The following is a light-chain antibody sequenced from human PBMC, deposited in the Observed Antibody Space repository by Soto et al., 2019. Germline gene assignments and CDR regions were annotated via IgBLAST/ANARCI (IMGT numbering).Light chain of an antibody. CDR3: CSYAGTTHD. Sequence: QSVLTQPPSVSGSPGQSVTISCTGTSSDIGGYNYVSWYQQLPGKAPKLMIYDVSKRPSGVPDRFSGSNSGNTASLTISGLQAEDEADYYCCSYAGTTHDFGTGTKVTVL. CDR1: SSDIGGYNY. J-gene: IGLJ1*01. CDR2: DVS. V-gene: IGLV2-11*01.